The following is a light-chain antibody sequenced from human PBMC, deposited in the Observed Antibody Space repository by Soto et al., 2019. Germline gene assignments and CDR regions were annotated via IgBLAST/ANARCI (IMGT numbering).Light chain of an antibody. CDR3: SSYTSSTPSS. J-gene: IGLJ1*01. CDR1: SSDVGGYNY. V-gene: IGLV2-14*03. Sequence: QSALTQPASVSGSPGHSITISCTGTSSDVGGYNYVSWYQQHPGKAPKLMIYDVSNRPSGVSNRFSGSKSGNTASLTISGLQAEDEADYYCSSYTSSTPSSFGTGTKLTVL. CDR2: DVS.